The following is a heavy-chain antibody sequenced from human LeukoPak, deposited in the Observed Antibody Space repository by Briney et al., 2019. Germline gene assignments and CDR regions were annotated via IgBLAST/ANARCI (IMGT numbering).Heavy chain of an antibody. CDR3: ARWGLVAPGTYYYYYMDV. V-gene: IGHV1-18*01. J-gene: IGHJ6*03. CDR1: GYTFTNYG. D-gene: IGHD2-2*01. Sequence: ASVTVSCKASGYTFTNYGVSWVRQAPGQGLEWMGWINAYNGGTHYAQNLQGRLTMTTDTSTSMAFMELRSLRPDDTAVYFCARWGLVAPGTYYYYYMDVWGRGTTVTVSS. CDR2: INAYNGGT.